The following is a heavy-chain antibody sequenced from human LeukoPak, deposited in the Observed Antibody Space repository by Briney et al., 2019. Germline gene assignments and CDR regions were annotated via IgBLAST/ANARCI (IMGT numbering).Heavy chain of an antibody. CDR1: GYTLTELS. Sequence: GASVKVSCKVSGYTLTELSMHWVRQAPGKGLEWMGGFDPEDGETIHAQKFQGRVTMTEDTSTDTAYMELSSLRSEDTAVYYCARVWSIGNPITIFGVVTPTTGYYGMDVWGQGTTVTVSS. V-gene: IGHV1-24*01. CDR3: ARVWSIGNPITIFGVVTPTTGYYGMDV. D-gene: IGHD3-3*01. J-gene: IGHJ6*02. CDR2: FDPEDGET.